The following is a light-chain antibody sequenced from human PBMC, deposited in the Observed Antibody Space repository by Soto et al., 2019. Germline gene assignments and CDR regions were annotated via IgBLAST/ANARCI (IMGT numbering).Light chain of an antibody. CDR1: SSDVGGYNY. J-gene: IGLJ1*01. Sequence: QSVLTQPASVSGSPGQSITISCTGTSSDVGGYNYVSWYQQHPGNAPKLMIYEVSNRPSGVSNRFSGSKSGNTASLTISGLQAEDEADYYCSSCTSSSTLVVGTGTKVTVL. CDR3: SSCTSSSTLV. CDR2: EVS. V-gene: IGLV2-14*01.